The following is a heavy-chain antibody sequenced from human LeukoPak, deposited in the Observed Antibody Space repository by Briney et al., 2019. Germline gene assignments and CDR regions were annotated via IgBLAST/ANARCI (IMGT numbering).Heavy chain of an antibody. Sequence: RAGGSLRLSCAASGFTFSSYELNWVRQAPGKGLEWVSCISSSGSTIYYADSVKGRFTISRDNAKNSLYLQMNSLRAEDTAVYYCARVGGNWSPDYWGQGTLVTVSS. V-gene: IGHV3-48*03. CDR1: GFTFSSYE. CDR3: ARVGGNWSPDY. J-gene: IGHJ4*02. CDR2: ISSSGSTI.